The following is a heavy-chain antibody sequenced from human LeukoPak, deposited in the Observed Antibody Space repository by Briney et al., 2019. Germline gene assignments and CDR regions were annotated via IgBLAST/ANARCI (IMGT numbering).Heavy chain of an antibody. CDR3: TRGRWELLGDWENAFDI. J-gene: IGHJ3*02. V-gene: IGHV4-4*07. Sequence: PSETLSLTCTVSGGSISSYYWSWIRQPAGKGLEWIGRIYTSGSTNYNPSLKSRVTISVDTSKNQFSLKLSSVTAADTAIYYCTRGRWELLGDWENAFDIWGQGTMVTVSS. CDR1: GGSISSYY. CDR2: IYTSGST. D-gene: IGHD1-26*01.